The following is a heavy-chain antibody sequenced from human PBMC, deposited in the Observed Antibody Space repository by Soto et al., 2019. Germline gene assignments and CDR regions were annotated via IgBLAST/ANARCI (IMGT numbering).Heavy chain of an antibody. CDR2: IHYSGTT. CDR1: GYSISSSNW. J-gene: IGHJ4*02. D-gene: IGHD1-26*01. CDR3: ARWEIQGPMHY. Sequence: QVQLQESGPGLVKPSDTLSLTCAVSGYSISSSNWWGWIRQPPGKGLEWIGYIHYSGTTYYNPSLQARVTMAGVTSKHPVTLMLNSVTAVDPAVFYCARWEIQGPMHYWGQGTMVTVSS. V-gene: IGHV4-28*01.